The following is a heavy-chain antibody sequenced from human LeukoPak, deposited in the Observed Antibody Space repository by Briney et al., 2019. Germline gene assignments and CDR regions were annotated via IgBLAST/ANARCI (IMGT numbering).Heavy chain of an antibody. CDR2: VYYTGST. V-gene: IGHV4-61*01. D-gene: IGHD2-2*01. CDR3: ARTQYCSTTSCYFGYFDY. Sequence: SETLSLTCTVSGGSVSSASYYRSWIRQPPGKGLEWIAYVYYTGSTNYNPSLKSRVTISLDTSKNQFSLNLSSVTAADTAVYYCARTQYCSTTSCYFGYFDYWGQGTLVTVSS. CDR1: GGSVSSASYY. J-gene: IGHJ4*02.